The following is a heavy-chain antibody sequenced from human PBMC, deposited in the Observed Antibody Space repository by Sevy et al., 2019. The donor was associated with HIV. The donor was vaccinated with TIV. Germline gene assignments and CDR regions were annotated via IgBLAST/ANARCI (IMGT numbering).Heavy chain of an antibody. V-gene: IGHV3-33*01. CDR1: GFNFSIYG. CDR2: IWYDGSNK. J-gene: IGHJ4*02. D-gene: IGHD2-21*02. CDR3: ARGRDCRNFDY. Sequence: GGSLRLSCAASGFNFSIYGMHWVRQAPGKGLEWVALIWYDGSNKYYADSVKGRFTISRDNSKNTLFLQMNSLRADDTAVYYCARGRDCRNFDYWGQGTLVTVSS.